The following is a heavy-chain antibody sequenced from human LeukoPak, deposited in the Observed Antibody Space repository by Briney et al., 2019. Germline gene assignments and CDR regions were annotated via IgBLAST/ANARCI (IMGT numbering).Heavy chain of an antibody. Sequence: GSSVKVSCKASGSTFSNYAISWVRQAPGQGLEWMGGIIPIFDTANYAQKFQGRVTITADESTSTAYMELSSLKSEDTAVYYCASRNYYDSSDYHFDYWGQGTLVTVSS. CDR3: ASRNYYDSSDYHFDY. V-gene: IGHV1-69*01. CDR2: IIPIFDTA. CDR1: GSTFSNYA. J-gene: IGHJ4*02. D-gene: IGHD3-22*01.